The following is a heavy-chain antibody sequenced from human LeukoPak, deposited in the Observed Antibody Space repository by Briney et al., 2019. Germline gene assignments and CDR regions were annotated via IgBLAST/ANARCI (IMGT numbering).Heavy chain of an antibody. CDR3: AKGHGSGSFGYYFDY. CDR1: GFTFSGSA. D-gene: IGHD3-10*01. CDR2: IRSKANSYAT. J-gene: IGHJ4*02. V-gene: IGHV3-73*01. Sequence: GGSLRLSCAASGFTFSGSAMHWVRQASGKGLEWVGRIRSKANSYATAYAASVKGRFTISRDDSKNTAYLQMNSLKTEDTAVYYCAKGHGSGSFGYYFDYWGQGTQVTVS.